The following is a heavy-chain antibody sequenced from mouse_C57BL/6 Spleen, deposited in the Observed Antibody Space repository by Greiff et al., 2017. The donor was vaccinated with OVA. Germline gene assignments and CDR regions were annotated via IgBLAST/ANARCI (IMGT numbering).Heavy chain of an antibody. D-gene: IGHD1-1*01. Sequence: VQLQQSGPELVKPGDSVQISCKASGYSFTGYFMNWVMQSHGKSLEWIGRINPYNGDTFYNQKFKGKATLTVDKSSSTAHMELRSLTSEDSAVYYCARSGLRKEAMDYWGQGTSVTVSS. CDR1: GYSFTGYF. J-gene: IGHJ4*01. CDR2: INPYNGDT. CDR3: ARSGLRKEAMDY. V-gene: IGHV1-20*01.